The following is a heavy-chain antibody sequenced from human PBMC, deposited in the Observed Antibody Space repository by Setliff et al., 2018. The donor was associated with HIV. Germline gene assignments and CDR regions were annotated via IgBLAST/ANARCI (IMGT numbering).Heavy chain of an antibody. Sequence: KPSETLSLTCTVSGGSVNGHYWNWIRLTPGKGLEWIGSISYSGSTNYNPSLKSRVTISVDTSRNEFSLKLSSVTAADTAVYYCARAPPGIQNDAFDVWGQGTMVTVSS. CDR1: GGSVNGHY. CDR2: ISYSGST. V-gene: IGHV4-59*08. J-gene: IGHJ3*01. CDR3: ARAPPGIQNDAFDV.